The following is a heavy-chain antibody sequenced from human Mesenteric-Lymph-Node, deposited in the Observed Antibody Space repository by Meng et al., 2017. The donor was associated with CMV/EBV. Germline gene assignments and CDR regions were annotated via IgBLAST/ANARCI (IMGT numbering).Heavy chain of an antibody. Sequence: GESLKISCAASEFTFSSYWMHWVRQAPGKGLMWVSRINSDGSGTTYADSVKGRFTISRDNAKNTLYLQMNSLRAEDTAVYYCTRGNSHAHDYWGQGTLVTVSS. D-gene: IGHD4-23*01. V-gene: IGHV3-74*01. J-gene: IGHJ4*02. CDR2: INSDGSGT. CDR1: EFTFSSYW. CDR3: TRGNSHAHDY.